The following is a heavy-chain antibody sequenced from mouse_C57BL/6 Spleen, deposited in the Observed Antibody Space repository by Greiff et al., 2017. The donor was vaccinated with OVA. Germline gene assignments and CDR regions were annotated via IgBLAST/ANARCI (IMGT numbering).Heavy chain of an antibody. V-gene: IGHV1-55*01. Sequence: QVQLQQPGAELVKPGASVKMSCKASGYTFTSYWITWVKQRPGQGLEWIGDIYPGSGSTNYNEKFKSKDTLTVDKSSSTAYMQLSSLTSEDSAVYSCAIYYGSPWFAYWGQGTLVTVSA. CDR3: AIYYGSPWFAY. CDR1: GYTFTSYW. J-gene: IGHJ3*01. CDR2: IYPGSGST. D-gene: IGHD2-2*01.